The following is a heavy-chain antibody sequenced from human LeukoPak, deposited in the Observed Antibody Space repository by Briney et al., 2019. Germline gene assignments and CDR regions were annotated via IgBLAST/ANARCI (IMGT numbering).Heavy chain of an antibody. D-gene: IGHD5-18*01. J-gene: IGHJ4*02. Sequence: ASVKVSRKASGYTFSSYGISWVRQAPGQGLEWMGWISAYDGNTDYAQNLQGRVTMTTDTSTSTAYMELRSLRSDDTAVYYSARAVRGYSYAYLPYWGQGTLVTVSS. CDR1: GYTFSSYG. CDR2: ISAYDGNT. CDR3: ARAVRGYSYAYLPY. V-gene: IGHV1-18*01.